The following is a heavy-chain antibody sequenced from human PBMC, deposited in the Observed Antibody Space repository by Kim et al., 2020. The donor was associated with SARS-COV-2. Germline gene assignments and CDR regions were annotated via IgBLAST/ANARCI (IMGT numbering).Heavy chain of an antibody. CDR3: VRDAEPTMITLVTYYGLDV. D-gene: IGHD3-16*01. Sequence: KARFTISRDNSKNAVYLQMNSMRAEDTAVYYCVRDAEPTMITLVTYYGLDVWGQGTTVTVSS. V-gene: IGHV3-30*07. J-gene: IGHJ6*02.